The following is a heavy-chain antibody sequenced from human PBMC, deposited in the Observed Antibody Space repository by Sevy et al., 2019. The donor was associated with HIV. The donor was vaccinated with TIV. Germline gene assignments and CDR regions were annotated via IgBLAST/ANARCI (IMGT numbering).Heavy chain of an antibody. Sequence: GGSLRLSCAASGFTFNTYTMNWVRQAPGEGLEWVSSISSSGNYIYYADSVKGRFTISRDNAKNSLFLQMNNLRAEDTAVYYCARPYGSGSWEAFDIWGQGTMVTFSS. J-gene: IGHJ3*02. D-gene: IGHD3-10*01. V-gene: IGHV3-21*01. CDR3: ARPYGSGSWEAFDI. CDR1: GFTFNTYT. CDR2: ISSSGNYI.